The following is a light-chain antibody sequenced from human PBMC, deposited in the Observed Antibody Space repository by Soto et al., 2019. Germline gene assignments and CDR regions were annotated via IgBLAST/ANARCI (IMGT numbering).Light chain of an antibody. Sequence: SVLTQPASVSGSPGQSITISCTGTSSDVGSFNLVSWYQQHPGQVPKLIIFEASKRPSGVSNRFSGSQSGDTASLTISGLRAEDETDYYCCSYAGSGTYVFGTGTKLTVL. J-gene: IGLJ1*01. CDR3: CSYAGSGTYV. CDR2: EAS. V-gene: IGLV2-23*01. CDR1: SSDVGSFNL.